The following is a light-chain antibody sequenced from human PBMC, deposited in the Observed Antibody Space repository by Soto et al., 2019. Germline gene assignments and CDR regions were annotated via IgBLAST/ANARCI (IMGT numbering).Light chain of an antibody. CDR2: DVS. Sequence: QSALTQLASVSGSPGQSITISCTGTTSDVGGYNFVSWYQHHPGKAPKLIIYDVSNRPSGVSNRFSGSKSGNTASLTISGLQAEDEADYYCTSYTSSFTYVFGTGTKLTVL. J-gene: IGLJ1*01. CDR3: TSYTSSFTYV. V-gene: IGLV2-14*03. CDR1: TSDVGGYNF.